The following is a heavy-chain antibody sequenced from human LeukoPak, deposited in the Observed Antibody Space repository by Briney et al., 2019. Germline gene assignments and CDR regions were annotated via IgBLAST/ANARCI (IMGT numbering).Heavy chain of an antibody. CDR3: ARDLTTIFGVVSPHAFDI. D-gene: IGHD3-3*01. J-gene: IGHJ3*02. CDR2: IIPIFGTA. CDR1: GGTFSSYA. Sequence: GSSVKVSCKASGGTFSSYAISWVRPAPGQGLEWMGGIIPIFGTANYAQKFQGRVTITADESTSTAYMELSSLRSEDTAVYYCARDLTTIFGVVSPHAFDIWGQGTMVTVSS. V-gene: IGHV1-69*01.